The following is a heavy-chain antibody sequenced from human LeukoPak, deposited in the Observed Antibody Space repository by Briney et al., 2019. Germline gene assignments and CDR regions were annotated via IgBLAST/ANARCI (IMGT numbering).Heavy chain of an antibody. V-gene: IGHV1-2*02. CDR2: TNPNSGGT. Sequence: ASVKVSCKASGYTFTGYYMHWVRQAPGQGLEWMGWTNPNSGGTNYAQKFQGRVTMTRDTSISTAYMELSRLRSDDTAVYYCARSLRFRELGLWDYWGQGTLVTVSS. CDR1: GYTFTGYY. D-gene: IGHD3-10*01. CDR3: ARSLRFRELGLWDY. J-gene: IGHJ4*02.